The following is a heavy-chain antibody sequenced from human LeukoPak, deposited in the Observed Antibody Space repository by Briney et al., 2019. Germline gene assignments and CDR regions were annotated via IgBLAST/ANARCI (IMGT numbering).Heavy chain of an antibody. D-gene: IGHD1-26*01. CDR1: GYSISSGYY. CDR3: ARSSLVGATDFGY. CDR2: FYHSGNT. Sequence: SETLSLTCTVSGYSISSGYYWGWIRQPPGKGLEWIGSFYHSGNTYYNPSLKSRVTTSVDTSKNQFSLKLSSVTAADTAVYYRARSSLVGATDFGYWGQGTLVTVSS. V-gene: IGHV4-38-2*02. J-gene: IGHJ4*02.